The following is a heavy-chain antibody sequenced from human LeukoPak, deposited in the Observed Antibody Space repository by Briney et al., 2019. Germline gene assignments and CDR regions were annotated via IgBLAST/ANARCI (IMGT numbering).Heavy chain of an antibody. CDR2: FHLDGRT. V-gene: IGHV4-4*02. J-gene: IGHJ4*02. CDR1: GGSVINTNW. D-gene: IGHD3-3*01. CDR3: AREGGFYRPLDY. Sequence: PSGPLSLTCGVSGGSVINTNWWTWVRQPPGKGLEWIGEFHLDGRTNYNPSLESRLTMSVDVSENQVSLKLTSVTAADTAVYYCAREGGFYRPLDYSGQGTLVTVSS.